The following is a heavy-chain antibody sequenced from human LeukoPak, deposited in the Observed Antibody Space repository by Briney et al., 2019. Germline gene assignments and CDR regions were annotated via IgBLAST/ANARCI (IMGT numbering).Heavy chain of an antibody. J-gene: IGHJ5*02. Sequence: NPSETLSLTCAVYGGSFSGYYWSWIRQPPGKGLDWIGEINHSGSTNYNPSLKSRVTISVDTSKNQFSLKLSSVTAADTAVYYCARVIADIPTDWFDPWGQGTLVTVSS. D-gene: IGHD6-13*01. CDR3: ARVIADIPTDWFDP. CDR2: INHSGST. CDR1: GGSFSGYY. V-gene: IGHV4-34*01.